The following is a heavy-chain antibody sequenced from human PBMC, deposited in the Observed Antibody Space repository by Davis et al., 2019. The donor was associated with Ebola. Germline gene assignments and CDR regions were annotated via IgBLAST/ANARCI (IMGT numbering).Heavy chain of an antibody. V-gene: IGHV1-24*01. J-gene: IGHJ4*02. CDR2: FDPEDGET. D-gene: IGHD3-10*01. CDR3: ARGYYYGSGSYYKHLYYFDY. Sequence: ASVKVSCKASGYTFTGYYMHWVRQAPGKGLEWMGGFDPEDGETIYAQKFQGRVTMTEDTSTDTAYMELRSLRSDDTAVYYCARGYYYGSGSYYKHLYYFDYWGQGTLVTVSS. CDR1: GYTFTGYY.